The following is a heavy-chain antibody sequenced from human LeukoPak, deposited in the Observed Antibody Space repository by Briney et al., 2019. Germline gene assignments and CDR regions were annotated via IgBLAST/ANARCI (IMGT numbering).Heavy chain of an antibody. V-gene: IGHV4-34*01. J-gene: IGHJ4*02. CDR3: ARGLPLKPLYCSSTSCYKSPQFDY. CDR1: GGSFSGYY. D-gene: IGHD2-2*02. Sequence: SETLSLTCAVYGGSFSGYYWSWIRQPPGKGLEWIGEINHSGSTNCNPSLKSRVTISVDTSKNQFSLKLSSVTAADTAVYYCARGLPLKPLYCSSTSCYKSPQFDYWGQGTLVTVSS. CDR2: INHSGST.